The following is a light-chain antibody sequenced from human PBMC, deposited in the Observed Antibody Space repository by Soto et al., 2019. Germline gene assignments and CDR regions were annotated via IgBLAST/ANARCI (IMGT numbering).Light chain of an antibody. V-gene: IGLV2-14*01. Sequence: QSALTQPASVSGSPGQSITISCTGTSRNVGGYNYVSWYQHHPGKAPKLMIYEVSHRPSGVSNRFSGSKSGNTASLTISGLQAEDEADYYCSSYTSSSTRNRVFGGGTKLTVL. CDR3: SSYTSSSTRNRV. CDR1: SRNVGGYNY. CDR2: EVS. J-gene: IGLJ3*02.